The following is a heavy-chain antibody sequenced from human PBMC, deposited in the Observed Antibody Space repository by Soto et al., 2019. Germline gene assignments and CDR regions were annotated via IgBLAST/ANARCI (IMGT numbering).Heavy chain of an antibody. CDR2: IYYSGST. CDR3: ARQSYSGSSCYACYMDV. Sequence: SETLSLTCTVSGGSISSRNYYWGWIRQSPGKGLEWIATIYYSGSTYYNPSLKSRVTMSVDTSKNQFSLKLSSVTAADTAVYYCARQSYSGSSCYACYMDVWGKGTTVTVSS. J-gene: IGHJ6*03. CDR1: GGSISSRNYY. V-gene: IGHV4-39*01. D-gene: IGHD2-15*01.